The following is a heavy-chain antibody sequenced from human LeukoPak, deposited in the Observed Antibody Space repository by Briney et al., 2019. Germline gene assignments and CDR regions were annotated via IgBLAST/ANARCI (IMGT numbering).Heavy chain of an antibody. CDR1: GYTFTSYY. J-gene: IGHJ4*02. D-gene: IGHD3-22*01. CDR3: ARGHTSGYNWTPFDY. CDR2: INPRIGST. Sequence: ASVKVSRKASGYTFTSYYMHWVRQAPGQGLEWMGIINPRIGSTSYAQKFQGRVTMTRDTSTSTVYMELSSLRSEDTAVYYCARGHTSGYNWTPFDYWGQGTLVTVSS. V-gene: IGHV1-46*01.